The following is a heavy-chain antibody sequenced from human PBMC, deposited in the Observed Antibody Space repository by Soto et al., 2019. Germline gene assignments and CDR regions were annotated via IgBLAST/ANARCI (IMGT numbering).Heavy chain of an antibody. CDR2: ISTTSNTI. CDR1: SFTFSTYS. J-gene: IGHJ6*02. Sequence: AGGSLRLSCAASSFTFSTYSMNWVRQAPGKGLEWVAYISTTSNTIYYADSVKGRFTIFRDNARDSLYLQMHSLRDEDTAVYYCARVRQIYYYYDMDVWGQGTTVTVSS. CDR3: ARVRQIYYYYDMDV. V-gene: IGHV3-48*02.